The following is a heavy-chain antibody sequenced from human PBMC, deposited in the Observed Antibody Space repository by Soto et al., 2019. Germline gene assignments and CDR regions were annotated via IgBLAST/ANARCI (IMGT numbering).Heavy chain of an antibody. D-gene: IGHD6-13*01. Sequence: SETLSLTCTVSGGAISSSSYYWGWIRQPPGKGLEWIGSIYYSGSTYYNPSLKSRVTISVDTSKNQFSLKLSSVTAADTAVYYCARHLDPQQLARVYYSYGMDVWSQGTTVTVSS. CDR3: ARHLDPQQLARVYYSYGMDV. V-gene: IGHV4-39*01. J-gene: IGHJ6*02. CDR2: IYYSGST. CDR1: GGAISSSSYY.